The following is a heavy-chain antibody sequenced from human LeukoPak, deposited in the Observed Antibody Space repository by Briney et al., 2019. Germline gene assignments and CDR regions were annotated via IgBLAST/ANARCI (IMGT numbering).Heavy chain of an antibody. Sequence: SETLSLTCAVSGGSISSRNWGSWVRQPPGQGLEWIGEIYHSGSTNYNPSLKTRVTISVEKSKNQFSLNLSSVPAADTAVFYCARVSWFPGTSYYYMDVWGKGTTVTVSS. D-gene: IGHD1-1*01. CDR3: ARVSWFPGTSYYYMDV. CDR1: GGSISSRNW. V-gene: IGHV4-4*02. J-gene: IGHJ6*03. CDR2: IYHSGST.